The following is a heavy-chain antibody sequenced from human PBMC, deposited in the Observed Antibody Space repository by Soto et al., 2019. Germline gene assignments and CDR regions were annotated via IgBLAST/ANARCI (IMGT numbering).Heavy chain of an antibody. CDR1: GFTFSSYA. V-gene: IGHV3-30-3*01. J-gene: IGHJ3*02. CDR3: ARDEPFRFLEWLSYDAFDI. Sequence: GGSLRLSCAASGFTFSSYAMHWVRQAPGKGLEWVAVISYDGSNKYYADSVKGRFTISRDNSKNTLYLQMNSLRAEDTAVYYCARDEPFRFLEWLSYDAFDIWGQGTMVTVSS. D-gene: IGHD3-3*01. CDR2: ISYDGSNK.